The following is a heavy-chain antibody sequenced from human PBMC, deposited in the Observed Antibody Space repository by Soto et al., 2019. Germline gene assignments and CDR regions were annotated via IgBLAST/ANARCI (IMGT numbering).Heavy chain of an antibody. CDR3: ARVGGYCSSTSCPTTKGWGPLDY. V-gene: IGHV1-46*03. D-gene: IGHD2-2*01. J-gene: IGHJ4*02. CDR2: INPSGGST. CDR1: GYTFTSYY. Sequence: GASVKVSCKASGYTFTSYYMHWVRQAPGQGLEWMGIINPSGGSTSYAQKFQGRVTMTRDTSTSTVYMELSSLRSEDTAVYYCARVGGYCSSTSCPTTKGWGPLDYWGQGTLVTVSS.